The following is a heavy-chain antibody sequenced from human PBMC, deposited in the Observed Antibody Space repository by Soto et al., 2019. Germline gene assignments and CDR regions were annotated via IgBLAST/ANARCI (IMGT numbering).Heavy chain of an antibody. CDR2: ISAYNGNT. CDR3: ARDQVAAAGTSLVPMDV. J-gene: IGHJ6*02. D-gene: IGHD6-13*01. Sequence: QVQLVQSGAEVKKPGASVKVSCKASGYTFTSYGISWVRQAPGQGLEWMGWISAYNGNTNYAQKLQGRVTMTTDTSTSTDYMELRSLRSDDTAVYYCARDQVAAAGTSLVPMDVWGQGTTVTVSS. V-gene: IGHV1-18*01. CDR1: GYTFTSYG.